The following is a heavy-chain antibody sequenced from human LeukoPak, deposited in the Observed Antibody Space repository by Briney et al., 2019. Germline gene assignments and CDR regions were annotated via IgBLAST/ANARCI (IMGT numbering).Heavy chain of an antibody. D-gene: IGHD1-1*01. CDR1: GFTLSTYW. CDR2: INRDGSEK. CDR3: ARVQTGTTDWFDP. V-gene: IGHV3-7*04. J-gene: IGHJ5*02. Sequence: PGDSLRLSCAASGFTLSTYWMSWVRQAPGKGLEWVANINRDGSEKYYVDSVRGRFTISRDNAKNSLYLQMNSLRAEDTAVYYCARVQTGTTDWFDPWGQGTLVTVS.